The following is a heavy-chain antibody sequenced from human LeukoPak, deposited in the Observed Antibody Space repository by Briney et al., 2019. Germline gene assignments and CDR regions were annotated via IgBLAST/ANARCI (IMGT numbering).Heavy chain of an antibody. Sequence: ASVKVSCKASGYTFTSYGISWVRQAPGQGLEWMGWISAYNGNTNYAQKLQGRVTMTTDTSTSTAYMELRSLRSDDTAVYYCARDSGPLLIAVAGRFDYWGQGTLVTVSS. D-gene: IGHD6-19*01. CDR2: ISAYNGNT. V-gene: IGHV1-18*01. CDR3: ARDSGPLLIAVAGRFDY. J-gene: IGHJ4*02. CDR1: GYTFTSYG.